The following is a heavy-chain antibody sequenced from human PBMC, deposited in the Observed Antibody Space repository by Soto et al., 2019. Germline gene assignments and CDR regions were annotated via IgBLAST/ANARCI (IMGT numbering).Heavy chain of an antibody. CDR1: EFTFSGYA. D-gene: IGHD3-3*01. CDR3: ANGGPADY. CDR2: ISGSGGST. V-gene: IGHV3-23*01. J-gene: IGHJ4*02. Sequence: EVQLLESGGGLVQPGGSLRLSGPASEFTFSGYALSWVPQAPGKGLEWVSAISGSGGSTYYADSVKGRFTISRDNSKNTLYLQMNSLRAEDTAVYYCANGGPADYWGQGTLVTVSS.